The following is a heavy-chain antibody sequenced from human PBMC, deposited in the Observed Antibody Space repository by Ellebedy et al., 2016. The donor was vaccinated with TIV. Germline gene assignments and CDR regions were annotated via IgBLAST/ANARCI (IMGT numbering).Heavy chain of an antibody. J-gene: IGHJ4*02. CDR2: ISGSGGST. CDR1: GFTFSSYA. V-gene: IGHV3-23*01. D-gene: IGHD2-2*01. CDR3: AKDQGYQLLWDY. Sequence: GESLKISCAASGFTFSSYAMSWVRQAPGKGLEWVSAISGSGGSTYYADSVKGRFTISRDNSKNTLYLQMNSLRAEDTAVYYCAKDQGYQLLWDYWGQGTLVTVSS.